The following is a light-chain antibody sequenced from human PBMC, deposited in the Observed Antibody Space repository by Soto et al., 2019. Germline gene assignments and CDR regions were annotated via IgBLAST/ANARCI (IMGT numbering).Light chain of an antibody. V-gene: IGKV4-1*01. CDR3: QQYWSTPLT. CDR2: LAS. CDR1: QSIISSSTNKNY. J-gene: IGKJ4*01. Sequence: DIVMTQSPDSLAVSLGERATINCKSSQSIISSSTNKNYLAWYQQKPGQPPKLLIYLASTREFGVPDRFSGSGSGTDFILTISSLQAEDVAVYYCQQYWSTPLTFGGGTKVEIK.